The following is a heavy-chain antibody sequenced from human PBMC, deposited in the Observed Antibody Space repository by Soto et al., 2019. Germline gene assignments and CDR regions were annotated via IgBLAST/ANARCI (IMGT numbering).Heavy chain of an antibody. Sequence: PSETLSLTCAVSGGSISSGGHSWSWIRQPPGQGLEWIGYIYHSESTYYNPSLKSRVTISVDTSKNHFSLRLSSVTAADTAVYYCARADDYGDSHFDYWGQGTLVTVSS. D-gene: IGHD4-17*01. J-gene: IGHJ4*02. V-gene: IGHV4-30-2*01. CDR1: GGSISSGGHS. CDR2: IYHSEST. CDR3: ARADDYGDSHFDY.